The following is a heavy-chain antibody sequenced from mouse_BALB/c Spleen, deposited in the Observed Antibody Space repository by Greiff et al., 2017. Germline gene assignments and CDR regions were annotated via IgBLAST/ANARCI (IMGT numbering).Heavy chain of an antibody. CDR2: INPGSGGT. D-gene: IGHD2-10*01. CDR3: ARSYYGNYYWYFDV. V-gene: IGHV1-54*01. J-gene: IGHJ1*01. CDR1: GYAFTNYL. Sequence: VKLQESGAELVRPGTSVKVSCKASGYAFTNYLIEWVKQRPGQGLEWIGVINPGSGGTNYNEKFKGKATLTADKSSSTAYMQLSSLTSDDSAVYFCARSYYGNYYWYFDVWGAGTTVTVSS.